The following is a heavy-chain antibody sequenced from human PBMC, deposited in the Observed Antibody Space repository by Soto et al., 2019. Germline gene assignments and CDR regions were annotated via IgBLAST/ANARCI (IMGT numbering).Heavy chain of an antibody. V-gene: IGHV3-74*01. Sequence: EVQMVESGGGLVQPGGSLRLSCAASGFTFSSYWMHWVRQAPGDGLVWVSRISGDGRAETYTDYVQGRFTISRAHAENTLYLQMDSLRAEDTALYYCVRVRGGSIVTYGMDVWGQGTRVTVSS. D-gene: IGHD3-10*01. CDR1: GFTFSSYW. J-gene: IGHJ6*02. CDR2: ISGDGRAE. CDR3: VRVRGGSIVTYGMDV.